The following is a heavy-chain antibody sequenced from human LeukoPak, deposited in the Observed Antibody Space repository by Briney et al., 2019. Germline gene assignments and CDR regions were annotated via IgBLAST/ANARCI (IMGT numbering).Heavy chain of an antibody. CDR3: ARPRAAGMASFDY. CDR2: IIPIFGTA. V-gene: IGHV1-69*06. Sequence: ASVKVSCKASGGTFSSYAISWVRQAPGQGLEWMGGIIPIFGTANYAQKFQGRVTITADKSTSTAYMELRSLRSDDTAVYYCARPRAAGMASFDYWGQGTLVTASS. J-gene: IGHJ4*02. CDR1: GGTFSSYA. D-gene: IGHD6-13*01.